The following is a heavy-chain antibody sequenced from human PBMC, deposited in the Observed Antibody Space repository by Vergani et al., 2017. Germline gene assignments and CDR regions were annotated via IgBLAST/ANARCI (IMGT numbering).Heavy chain of an antibody. J-gene: IGHJ1*01. Sequence: VQLVQSGAEVKTPGASLKISCKASGYSFTSYWIGWVRQMPGKGLAWMGIIYPGDPDTRYSPSFQGQVTISAGKSISTAYLQWSSLKAPDTAMYYCARVAAAGTYAEYFQGWGQGTLVTVCS. CDR2: IYPGDPDT. V-gene: IGHV5-51*03. CDR1: GYSFTSYW. CDR3: ARVAAAGTYAEYFQG. D-gene: IGHD6-13*01.